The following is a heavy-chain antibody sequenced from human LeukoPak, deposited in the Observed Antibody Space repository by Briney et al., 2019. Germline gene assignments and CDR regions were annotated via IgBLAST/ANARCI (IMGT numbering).Heavy chain of an antibody. CDR2: IYTSGST. D-gene: IGHD6-19*01. J-gene: IGHJ5*02. CDR1: GGSISSYY. V-gene: IGHV4-4*07. CDR3: AKTSQWLVRRSYWFDP. Sequence: PSETLSLTCTVSGGSISSYYWSWIRQPAGKGLEWIGRIYTSGSTNYNPSLKSRVTMSVDTSKNQFSLKLSSVTAADTAVYHCAKTSQWLVRRSYWFDPWGQGTLVTVSS.